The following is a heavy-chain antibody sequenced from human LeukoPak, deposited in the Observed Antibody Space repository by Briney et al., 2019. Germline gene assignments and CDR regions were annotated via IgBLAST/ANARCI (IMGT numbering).Heavy chain of an antibody. J-gene: IGHJ3*02. CDR2: IYYSGST. Sequence: SETLSLTCTVSGGSMSGYFWSWIRQPPGKGLEWIGYIYYSGSTNYNPSLKSRVTISVDTSKNQFSLKLSSVTAADTAVYYCARHQHSVVVITTEVAFDIWGQGTMVTVSS. D-gene: IGHD3-22*01. V-gene: IGHV4-59*08. CDR3: ARHQHSVVVITTEVAFDI. CDR1: GGSMSGYF.